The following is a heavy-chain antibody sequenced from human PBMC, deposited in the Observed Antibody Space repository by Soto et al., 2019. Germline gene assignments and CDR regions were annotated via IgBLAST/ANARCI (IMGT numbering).Heavy chain of an antibody. V-gene: IGHV4-39*01. CDR1: GGSISSSSYY. J-gene: IGHJ6*03. D-gene: IGHD3-3*01. Sequence: SEILSLTCTVSGGSISSSSYYWGWIRQPPGKGLEWIGSIYYSGSTYYNPSLKSRVTISVDTSKNQFSLKLSSVTAADTAVYYCARVPVTIFGVVMGYMDVWGKGTTVTVSS. CDR2: IYYSGST. CDR3: ARVPVTIFGVVMGYMDV.